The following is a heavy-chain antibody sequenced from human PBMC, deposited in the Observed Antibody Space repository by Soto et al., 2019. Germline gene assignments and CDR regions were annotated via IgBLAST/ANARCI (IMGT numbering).Heavy chain of an antibody. CDR1: GGAISSSC. V-gene: IGHV4-59*07. Sequence: PDRRTLTFTVPGGAISSSCWSRIRQPPVKGLAWSGAIHYSGSTNYNPSLKSRVTISVDTSKNQFSLKLSSVTAADTAVYYCARGRPQKGGYCSSTSCYSYYYYYMDVWGKGTTVTVSS. J-gene: IGHJ6*03. D-gene: IGHD2-2*01. CDR3: ARGRPQKGGYCSSTSCYSYYYYYMDV. CDR2: IHYSGST.